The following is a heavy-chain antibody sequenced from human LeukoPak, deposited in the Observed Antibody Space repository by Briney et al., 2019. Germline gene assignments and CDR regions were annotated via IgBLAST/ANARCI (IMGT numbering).Heavy chain of an antibody. CDR1: GYTFTGYY. V-gene: IGHV1-2*02. CDR2: INPNSGGT. Sequence: ASVKVSCKASGYTFTGYYMHWVRQAPGQGLEWMGWINPNSGGTNYAQKFQGRVTMTRDTSISTAYMELSRLRSDDTAVYYCARDNLPAMVSADYRGQGTLVTVSS. CDR3: ARDNLPAMVSADY. J-gene: IGHJ4*02. D-gene: IGHD5-18*01.